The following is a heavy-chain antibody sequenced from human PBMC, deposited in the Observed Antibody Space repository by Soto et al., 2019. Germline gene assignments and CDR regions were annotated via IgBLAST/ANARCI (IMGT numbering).Heavy chain of an antibody. V-gene: IGHV3-11*01. D-gene: IGHD6-13*01. CDR2: ISSSGSTI. J-gene: IGHJ6*02. CDR1: GFTFSDYY. Sequence: PGGSLRLSCAASGFTFSDYYMSWIRQAPGKWLEWVSYISSSGSTIYYADSVKGRFTISRDNAKNSLYLQMNSLRAEDTAVYYCARDIGSSSWSYYYYYYGMDVWGQGXTVTVYS. CDR3: ARDIGSSSWSYYYYYYGMDV.